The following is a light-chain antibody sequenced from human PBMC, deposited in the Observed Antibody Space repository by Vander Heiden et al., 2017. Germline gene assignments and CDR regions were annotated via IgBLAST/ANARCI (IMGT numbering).Light chain of an antibody. CDR3: QVWDSSTDHLI. V-gene: IGLV3-21*02. CDR1: NMGSKS. Sequence: SYFLTQPLSVSVAPGQTTRITGGGNNMGSKSVHWYQKRPGQAPVLVVYDDGDRPSGIPERFSGSNPGNPATLAISRVEAGDEADYYCQVWDSSTDHLIFGGGTKLTVL. J-gene: IGLJ2*01. CDR2: DDG.